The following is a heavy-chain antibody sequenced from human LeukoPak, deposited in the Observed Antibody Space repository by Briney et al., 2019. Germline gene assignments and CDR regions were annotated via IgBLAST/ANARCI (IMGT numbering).Heavy chain of an antibody. V-gene: IGHV3-23*01. J-gene: IGHJ5*02. D-gene: IGHD2-15*01. Sequence: GGSLRLSCAASGFTFSSYAMHWVRKAPGKGLEWVSAISGSGGSTYYADSVKGRFTISRDNSKNTLYLQMNSLRAEDTAVYYCAKSPDEYCSGGSCYSGSDWFDPWGQGTLVTVSS. CDR1: GFTFSSYA. CDR3: AKSPDEYCSGGSCYSGSDWFDP. CDR2: ISGSGGST.